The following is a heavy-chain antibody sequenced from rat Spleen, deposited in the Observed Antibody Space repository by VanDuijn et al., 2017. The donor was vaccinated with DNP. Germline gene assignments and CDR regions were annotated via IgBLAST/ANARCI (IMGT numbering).Heavy chain of an antibody. CDR3: VRWNSGHFDY. J-gene: IGHJ2*01. CDR2: IGSDGYAP. V-gene: IGHV5-22*01. Sequence: EVQLVESGGGLVQPGRSLKLSCAASGFSFSYYYMAWVRQGPTKGLEWVAYIGSDGYAPYYGDSVKGRFAISRDNAKSTLYLKMNSLRSEDMATYYCVRWNSGHFDYWGQGVMVTVSS. D-gene: IGHD4-3*01. CDR1: GFSFSYYY.